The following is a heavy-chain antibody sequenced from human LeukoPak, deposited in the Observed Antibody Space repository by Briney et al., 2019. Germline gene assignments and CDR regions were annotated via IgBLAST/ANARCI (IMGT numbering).Heavy chain of an antibody. V-gene: IGHV1-69*13. CDR1: GGTFSSYA. CDR2: IIPIFGTA. CDR3: ASLLRYFDWLFAFDI. D-gene: IGHD3-9*01. Sequence: ASVKVSCKASGGTFSSYAISWVRQAPGQGLEWMGGIIPIFGTANYAQKFQGSVTITADESTSTAYMELSSLRSEDTAVYYCASLLRYFDWLFAFDIWGQGTIVTVSS. J-gene: IGHJ3*02.